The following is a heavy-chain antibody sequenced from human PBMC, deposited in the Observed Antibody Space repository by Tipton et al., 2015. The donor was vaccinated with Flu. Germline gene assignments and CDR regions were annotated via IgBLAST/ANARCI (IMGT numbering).Heavy chain of an antibody. CDR1: GGSMSSASYY. Sequence: TLSLTCSVSGGSMSSASYYWGWVRQPPGKGLEWIGSIYEGRSTYYNPSLKSRVTISADTSTNQFSLILRSVTAADTAVYYCASSFAVGGVWTGYHMYYFDHWGQGALGTVSS. CDR2: IYEGRST. V-gene: IGHV4-39*01. D-gene: IGHD3/OR15-3a*01. CDR3: ASSFAVGGVWTGYHMYYFDH. J-gene: IGHJ4*02.